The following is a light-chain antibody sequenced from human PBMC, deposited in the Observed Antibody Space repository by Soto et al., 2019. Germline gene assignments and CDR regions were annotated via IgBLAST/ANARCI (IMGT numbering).Light chain of an antibody. J-gene: IGLJ7*01. V-gene: IGLV2-23*02. CDR3: CSYGGSRAV. CDR1: SSDVGSHNL. Sequence: QSALTQPASVSGSPGQSITISCTGTSSDVGSHNLVSWYQQHPGQAPKLMIYEVTKRPLGVSTRFSASKSGNTASLTISGLPAEDDADYYCCSYGGSRAVFGGGTQLTVL. CDR2: EVT.